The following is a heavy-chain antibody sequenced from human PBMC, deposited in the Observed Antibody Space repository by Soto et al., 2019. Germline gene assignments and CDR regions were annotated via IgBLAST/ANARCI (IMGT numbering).Heavy chain of an antibody. D-gene: IGHD3-10*01. Sequence: GGSLRLSCAASGFTLGSHDMSWVRQAPGKGLEWVSSISGSDGRTYYAESVKGRFTISRDNSKNILYLEMRSLRDVDTAIYYCAKYYYASGSNWFDPWGRGTLVTVSS. CDR2: ISGSDGRT. CDR1: GFTLGSHD. J-gene: IGHJ5*02. V-gene: IGHV3-23*01. CDR3: AKYYYASGSNWFDP.